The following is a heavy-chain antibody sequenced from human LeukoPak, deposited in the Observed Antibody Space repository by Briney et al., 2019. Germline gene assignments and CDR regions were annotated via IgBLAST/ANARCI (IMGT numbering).Heavy chain of an antibody. D-gene: IGHD4-11*01. V-gene: IGHV3-21*01. CDR1: GFTFSSYS. J-gene: IGHJ6*02. CDR3: ARVSFVDYSDYDSNPSYGMDV. CDR2: ISSSSSYI. Sequence: GGSLRLSCAASGFTFSSYSMNWVRQAPGKGLEWVSSISSSSSYIYYADSVKGRFTISRDNAKNSLYLQMNSLRAEDTAVYYCARVSFVDYSDYDSNPSYGMDVWGQGTTVTVSS.